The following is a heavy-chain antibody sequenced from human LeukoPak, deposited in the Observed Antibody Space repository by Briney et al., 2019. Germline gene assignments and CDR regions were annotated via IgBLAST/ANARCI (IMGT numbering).Heavy chain of an antibody. CDR2: INDDGSMK. CDR1: EFTFSDYW. CDR3: GRDLNMFDGSNYFDAFDI. Sequence: GGSLRLSCAASEFTFSDYWMTWVRQAPGKGLEWVANINDDGSMKSNVDSVKGRFTISRDNAKKSLYLQMNSLRAEDTAVYYCGRDLNMFDGSNYFDAFDIWGQGTMVTVSS. V-gene: IGHV3-7*01. J-gene: IGHJ3*02. D-gene: IGHD3-22*01.